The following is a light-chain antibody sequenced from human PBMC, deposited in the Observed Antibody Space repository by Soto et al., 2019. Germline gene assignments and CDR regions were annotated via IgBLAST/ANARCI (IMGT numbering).Light chain of an antibody. CDR3: QQRANWTPLT. V-gene: IGKV3-11*01. CDR1: QSISSY. J-gene: IGKJ4*01. Sequence: EIVLTQSPATLSLSPGERATLSCRASQSISSYLAWYQQKPGQAPRLLIYDASNRATGIPARFSGRGSGTDFTLTISGLEPEDFAVYYCQQRANWTPLTFGGGTMV. CDR2: DAS.